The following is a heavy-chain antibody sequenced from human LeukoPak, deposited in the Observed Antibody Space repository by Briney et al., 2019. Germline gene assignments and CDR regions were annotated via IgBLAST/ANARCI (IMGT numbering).Heavy chain of an antibody. CDR1: GFTFSNYA. Sequence: PGGSLRLSCAASGFTFSNYAMSWVRQAPGKGLEWVSGISGSGGTTSYADSVKGRFTISRDNSKNTLYLQMNSLRAEDTAVYYCAKHARAYYYDSSGYFDYWGQGTLVTVSS. V-gene: IGHV3-23*01. J-gene: IGHJ4*02. CDR3: AKHARAYYYDSSGYFDY. D-gene: IGHD3-22*01. CDR2: ISGSGGTT.